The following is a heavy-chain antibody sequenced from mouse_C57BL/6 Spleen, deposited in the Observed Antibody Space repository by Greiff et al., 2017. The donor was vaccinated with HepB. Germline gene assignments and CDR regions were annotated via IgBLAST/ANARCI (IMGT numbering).Heavy chain of an antibody. CDR3: TTYYSNHGWFAY. D-gene: IGHD2-5*01. CDR1: GYTFTDYE. V-gene: IGHV1-15*01. J-gene: IGHJ3*01. Sequence: VQLQQSGAELVRPGASVTLSCKASGYTFTDYEMHWVKQTPVHGLEWIGAIDPETGGTAYNQKFKGKAILTADKSSSTAYMELRSLTSEDSAVYYGTTYYSNHGWFAYWGQGTLVTVSA. CDR2: IDPETGGT.